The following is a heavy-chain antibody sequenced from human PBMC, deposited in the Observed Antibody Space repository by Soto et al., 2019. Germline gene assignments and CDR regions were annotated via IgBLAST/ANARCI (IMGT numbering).Heavy chain of an antibody. J-gene: IGHJ4*02. CDR3: AKDLLACNFDY. CDR2: ISNTGGGT. Sequence: EVQLLDSGGGLVQPGGSLGLSCAASGFTFNNYAMNWVRQAPGMGLEWVATISNTGGGTYYADSVKGRFTISRDNSKNTLYLQMSSLRVEDSDVYYCAKDLLACNFDYWGQGTQVTVSS. V-gene: IGHV3-23*01. D-gene: IGHD2-15*01. CDR1: GFTFNNYA.